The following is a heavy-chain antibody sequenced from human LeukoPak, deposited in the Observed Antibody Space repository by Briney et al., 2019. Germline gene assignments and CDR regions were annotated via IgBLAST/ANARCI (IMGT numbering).Heavy chain of an antibody. CDR2: ISGSGGST. CDR3: ARLPWGHDY. V-gene: IGHV3-23*01. J-gene: IGHJ4*02. D-gene: IGHD2-21*01. CDR1: GFTFSSYA. Sequence: GGSLRLSCAASGFTFSSYAMSWVRQAPGKGLEWVSAISGSGGSTYYADSVKGRFTISRDNAKNSLYLQMNSLRAEDTAVYYCARLPWGHDYWGQGTLVTVSS.